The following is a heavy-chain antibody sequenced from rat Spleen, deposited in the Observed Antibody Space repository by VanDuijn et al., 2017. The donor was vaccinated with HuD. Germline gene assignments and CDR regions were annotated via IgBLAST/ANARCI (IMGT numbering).Heavy chain of an antibody. CDR1: GFTFSDYY. V-gene: IGHV5-25*01. Sequence: EVQLVESDGGLVQPGRSLKLSCAASGFTFSDYYMAWVRQAPTKGLEWVTSISPSGGATYYRDSVKGRFIVSRDNAKSTLYLQMDSLRSEDTATYYCVRQDTSGYSNWFAYWGQGTLVTVSS. J-gene: IGHJ3*01. CDR2: ISPSGGAT. D-gene: IGHD4-3*01. CDR3: VRQDTSGYSNWFAY.